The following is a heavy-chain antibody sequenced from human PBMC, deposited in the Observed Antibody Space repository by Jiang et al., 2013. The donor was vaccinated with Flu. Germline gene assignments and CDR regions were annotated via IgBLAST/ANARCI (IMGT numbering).Heavy chain of an antibody. CDR2: IYDTGST. J-gene: IGHJ2*01. V-gene: IGHV4-59*08. D-gene: IGHD2-21*02. CDR3: ARHMTEIYWY. Sequence: GPGLVKPSETLSLTCTVSGGSISTYDWAWIRQAPGKGPGNGVGYIYDTGSTIHNPSLERRVTISVDTSKNQFSLKLRSVTAADTAIYYCARHMTEIYWY. CDR1: GGSISTYD.